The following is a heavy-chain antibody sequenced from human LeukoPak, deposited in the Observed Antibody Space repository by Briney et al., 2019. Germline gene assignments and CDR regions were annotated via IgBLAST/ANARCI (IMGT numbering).Heavy chain of an antibody. CDR2: IKTDGSEK. J-gene: IGHJ1*01. Sequence: PGGSLRLSCEGSGFTFSNYWMGWVRKAPGKGRQWVANIKTDGSEKYYVDSVKGRFTISRDNAKNSLYLQMNSLRAEDTAVYYCATYSSLNRREFQFWGQGTLLTVSS. CDR3: ATYSSLNRREFQF. V-gene: IGHV3-7*01. CDR1: GFTFSNYW. D-gene: IGHD3-22*01.